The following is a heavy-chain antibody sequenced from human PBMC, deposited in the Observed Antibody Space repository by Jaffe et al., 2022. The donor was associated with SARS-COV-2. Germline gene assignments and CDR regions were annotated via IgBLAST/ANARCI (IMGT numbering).Heavy chain of an antibody. D-gene: IGHD3-22*01. V-gene: IGHV1-8*01. CDR1: GYTFTSYD. Sequence: QVQLVQSGAEVKKPGASVKVSCKASGYTFTSYDINWVRQATGQGLEWMGWMNPNSGNTGYAQKFQGRVTMTRNTSISTAYMELSSLRSEDTAVYYCAVHYYYDSSGYYGGDYWGQGTLVTVSS. CDR2: MNPNSGNT. J-gene: IGHJ4*02. CDR3: AVHYYYDSSGYYGGDY.